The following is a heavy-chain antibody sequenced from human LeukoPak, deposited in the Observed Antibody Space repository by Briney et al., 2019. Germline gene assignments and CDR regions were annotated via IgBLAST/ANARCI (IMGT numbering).Heavy chain of an antibody. CDR1: GGSISSYY. CDR2: IYYSGGT. Sequence: PSETLSLTCTVSGGSISSYYWSWIRQPPGKGLEWIGYIYYSGGTNYNPSLKRRVTISVDTSKNQFSLKLSSVTAADTAVYYCARGYSSSWLAYYYYYMDVWGKGTTVTISS. J-gene: IGHJ6*03. V-gene: IGHV4-59*01. D-gene: IGHD6-13*01. CDR3: ARGYSSSWLAYYYYYMDV.